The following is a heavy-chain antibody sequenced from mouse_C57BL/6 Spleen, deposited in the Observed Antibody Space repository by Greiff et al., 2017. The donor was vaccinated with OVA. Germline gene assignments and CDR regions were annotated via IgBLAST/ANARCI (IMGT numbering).Heavy chain of an antibody. Sequence: VMLVESGPGLVAPSQRLSITCNVSGFSLTSYGVSWVRQTPGKGLEWMGVIWGDGSTNYHSALISKLSISKDNSKIQVFLKLNSLQTDNTATYYCAKPYYYGSSPDYYAMDYWGQGTSVTVSS. CDR3: AKPYYYGSSPDYYAMDY. J-gene: IGHJ4*01. D-gene: IGHD1-1*01. CDR2: IWGDGST. CDR1: GFSLTSYG. V-gene: IGHV2-3*01.